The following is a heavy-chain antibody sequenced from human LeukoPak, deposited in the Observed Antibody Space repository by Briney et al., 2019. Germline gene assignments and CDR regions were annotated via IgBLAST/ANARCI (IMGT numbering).Heavy chain of an antibody. CDR3: ARHYSGYSYGYPFDY. CDR1: CGSISSSSYY. J-gene: IGHJ4*02. D-gene: IGHD5-18*01. CDR2: IYYSGST. Sequence: SETLSLTCTVSCGSISSSSYYWGWIRQPPGKGLEWIGSIYYSGSTYYNPSLKSRVTISVDTSKNQFSLKLSSVTAADTAVYYCARHYSGYSYGYPFDYWGQGTLVTVSS. V-gene: IGHV4-39*01.